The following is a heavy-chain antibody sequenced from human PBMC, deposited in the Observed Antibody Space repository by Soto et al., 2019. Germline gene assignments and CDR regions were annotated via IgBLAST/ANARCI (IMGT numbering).Heavy chain of an antibody. J-gene: IGHJ5*02. D-gene: IGHD3-3*01. CDR3: ARDPIDSLEWLLYGWFDP. V-gene: IGHV3-21*01. Sequence: EVQLVESGGGLVKPGGSLRLSCAASGFTFSSYSMNWVRQAPGKGLEWVSSISSSSSYIYYADSAKGRFTISRDNAKNSLYLQMNSLRAEDTAVYYCARDPIDSLEWLLYGWFDPWGQGSLVTVSS. CDR2: ISSSSSYI. CDR1: GFTFSSYS.